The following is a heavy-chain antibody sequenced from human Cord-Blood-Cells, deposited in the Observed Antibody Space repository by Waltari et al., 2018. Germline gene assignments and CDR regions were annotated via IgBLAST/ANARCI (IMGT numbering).Heavy chain of an antibody. V-gene: IGHV4-30-4*08. CDR3: ARDLPMYYGSGSYYNEGAFDI. J-gene: IGHJ3*02. Sequence: QVQLQESGPGLVKPSQTLSRTCPVSGCSISTGDYYWSWIRQPPGKGLGWIGYIYYSGSTYYNPSLKSRVTISVDTSKNQFSLKLSSVTAADTAVYYCARDLPMYYGSGSYYNEGAFDIWGQGTMVTVSS. CDR1: GCSISTGDYY. D-gene: IGHD3-10*01. CDR2: IYYSGST.